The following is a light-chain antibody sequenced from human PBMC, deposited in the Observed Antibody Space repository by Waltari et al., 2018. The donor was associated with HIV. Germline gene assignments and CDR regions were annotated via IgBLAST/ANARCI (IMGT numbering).Light chain of an antibody. CDR1: SRDVSGYHY. CDR2: DVS. CDR3: CAYAGSYTFVV. Sequence: QSALPQPPPVSVSPGQSVTISCTGTSRDVSGYHYVSLYQQHPGKAPKLMIYDVSKRPSGVPGRFSGSKSGNTASLTISGLQADDEADYHCCAYAGSYTFVVFGGGTKLIVL. V-gene: IGLV2-11*01. J-gene: IGLJ2*01.